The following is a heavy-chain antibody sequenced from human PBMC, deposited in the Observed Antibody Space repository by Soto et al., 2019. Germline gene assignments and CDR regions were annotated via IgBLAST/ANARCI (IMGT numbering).Heavy chain of an antibody. CDR2: INADNGDT. J-gene: IGHJ4*02. Sequence: QIQLVQSGAEVKKPGASVKVSCKASGYIFTNFGIGWVRQAPGQGLEWMGWINADNGDTKYAQKFQDRVSMTTDTSTTTAYLELRSLTSGDAAVYFCARSINTAVPGPQFDYWGQGILVTVSS. CDR3: ARSINTAVPGPQFDY. D-gene: IGHD6-19*01. V-gene: IGHV1-18*01. CDR1: GYIFTNFG.